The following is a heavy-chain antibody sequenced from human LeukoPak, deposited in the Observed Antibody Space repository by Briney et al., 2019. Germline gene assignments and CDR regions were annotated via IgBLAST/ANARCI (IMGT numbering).Heavy chain of an antibody. Sequence: GGSLRLSCAASAFTFSSYWMHWVRQAPGKGLVWVSRISLDGSRTDYADSVKGRFTISRDNAKNTLYLQMNTLRAEDTAVYYCASSGYGLFDYWGQGALVTVSS. D-gene: IGHD5-12*01. CDR3: ASSGYGLFDY. V-gene: IGHV3-74*01. CDR2: ISLDGSRT. J-gene: IGHJ4*02. CDR1: AFTFSSYW.